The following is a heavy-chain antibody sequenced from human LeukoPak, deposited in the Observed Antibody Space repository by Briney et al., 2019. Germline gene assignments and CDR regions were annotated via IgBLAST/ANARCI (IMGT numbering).Heavy chain of an antibody. J-gene: IGHJ4*02. CDR1: GTFVSGFY. D-gene: IGHD5-24*01. CDR2: NYSTGTT. V-gene: IGHV4-4*09. Sequence: NPSETLSLTCTVSGTFVSGFYWTWIRQPPGKVLEWIGFNYSTGTTSYNSSLQSRVTISVDTSKNQFSLKLKSVIAADTAIYYCGGRWRGTIDYWGQGTLVAVSS. CDR3: GGRWRGTIDY.